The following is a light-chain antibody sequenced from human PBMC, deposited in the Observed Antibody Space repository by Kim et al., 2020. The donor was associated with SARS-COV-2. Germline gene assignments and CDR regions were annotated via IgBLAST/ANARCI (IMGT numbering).Light chain of an antibody. Sequence: ATINCKSSQSVLYSSINTNYLAWYQQKPGQPPKLLIYWASTRESGVPDRFSGSGSATDFTLTISSLQAEDVAVYYCQQYYSTPKTFGQGTKVDIK. CDR2: WAS. V-gene: IGKV4-1*01. CDR3: QQYYSTPKT. CDR1: QSVLYSSINTNY. J-gene: IGKJ1*01.